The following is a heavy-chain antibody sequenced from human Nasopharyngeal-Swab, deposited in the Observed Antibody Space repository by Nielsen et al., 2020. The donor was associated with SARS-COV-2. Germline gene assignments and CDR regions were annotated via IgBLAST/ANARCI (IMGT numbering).Heavy chain of an antibody. CDR1: GYSISSGYY. J-gene: IGHJ4*02. V-gene: IGHV4-38-2*01. CDR3: ARRYGDFWSGHYFDY. CDR2: IYHSRST. D-gene: IGHD3-3*01. Sequence: SETLSLTCAVSGYSISSGYYWGWIRQPPGKGLEWIGSIYHSRSTYYNPSLKSRVTISVDTSKNHFSLKLSSVTAADTAVYYCARRYGDFWSGHYFDYWGQGTLVTVSS.